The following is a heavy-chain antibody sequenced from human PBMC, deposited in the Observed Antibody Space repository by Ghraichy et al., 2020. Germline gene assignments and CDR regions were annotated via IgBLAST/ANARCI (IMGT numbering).Heavy chain of an antibody. CDR1: GFTFSSYS. D-gene: IGHD6-6*01. CDR2: ISSSSSTI. CDR3: RGGGSSRAYYYGMDV. Sequence: GGSLRLSCAASGFTFSSYSMNWVRQAPGKGLEWVSYISSSSSTIYYADSVKGRFTISRDNAKNSLYLQMNSLRDEDTAVYYCRGGGSSRAYYYGMDVWGQGTTVTVSS. V-gene: IGHV3-48*02. J-gene: IGHJ6*02.